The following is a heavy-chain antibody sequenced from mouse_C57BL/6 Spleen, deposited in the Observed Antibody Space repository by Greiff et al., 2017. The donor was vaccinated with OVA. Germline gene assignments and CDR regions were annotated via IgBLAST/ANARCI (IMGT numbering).Heavy chain of an antibody. J-gene: IGHJ4*01. CDR2: IYPRSGNT. Sequence: QVQLQQSGAELARPGASVKLSCKASGYTFTSYGISWVKQRTGQGLEWIGGIYPRSGNTYYNEKFKGKATLTADKSSSTAYMELRSLTSEDSAVYYCARTGYDDRDYYAMDYWGQGTSVTVSS. D-gene: IGHD2-2*01. V-gene: IGHV1-81*01. CDR3: ARTGYDDRDYYAMDY. CDR1: GYTFTSYG.